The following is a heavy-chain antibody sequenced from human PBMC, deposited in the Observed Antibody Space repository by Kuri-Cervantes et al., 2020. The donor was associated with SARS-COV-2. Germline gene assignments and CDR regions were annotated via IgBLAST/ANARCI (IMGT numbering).Heavy chain of an antibody. J-gene: IGHJ4*02. CDR1: GGSFSGYY. CDR3: ARRGSSSLYRY. D-gene: IGHD6-13*01. Sequence: GSLRLSCAVYGGSFSGYYWSWIRQPPGKGLEWIGEINHSGSTNYNPSLKSRVTISVDTSKNQFSLKLSSVTAADTAVYYCARRGSSSLYRYWGQGTRVTVSS. CDR2: INHSGST. V-gene: IGHV4-34*01.